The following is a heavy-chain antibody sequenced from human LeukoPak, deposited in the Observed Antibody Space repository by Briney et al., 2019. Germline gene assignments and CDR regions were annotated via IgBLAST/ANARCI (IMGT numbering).Heavy chain of an antibody. Sequence: ASVKVSCTASGYTFTGYYMHWVRQPPGQGLEWMAWINPNSGGTYYAQNFHDRITMTRDTSISTAYMELSRLRSDDTAIYYCARANALYCSSTSCIFDYWGQGTLVTVSS. D-gene: IGHD2-2*01. CDR3: ARANALYCSSTSCIFDY. CDR2: INPNSGGT. J-gene: IGHJ4*02. V-gene: IGHV1-2*02. CDR1: GYTFTGYY.